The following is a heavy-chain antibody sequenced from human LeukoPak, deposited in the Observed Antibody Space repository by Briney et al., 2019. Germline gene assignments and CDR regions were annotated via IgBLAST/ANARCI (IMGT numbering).Heavy chain of an antibody. V-gene: IGHV3-23*01. CDR3: VKRGEYNYSPFDC. J-gene: IGHJ4*02. Sequence: GGSLRLSCAASGFTFSRYAMSWVRQAPGKGLEWVSAITDSGVGTYHADSVKGRFTISRDNSKNTLYLQINSLRAEDTAVYYCVKRGEYNYSPFDCWGQGTLVTVSS. D-gene: IGHD4-11*01. CDR1: GFTFSRYA. CDR2: ITDSGVGT.